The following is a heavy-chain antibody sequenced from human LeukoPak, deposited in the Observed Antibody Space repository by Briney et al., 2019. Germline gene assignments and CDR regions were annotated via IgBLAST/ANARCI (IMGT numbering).Heavy chain of an antibody. J-gene: IGHJ4*02. V-gene: IGHV3-21*01. CDR2: ISSSSSYI. Sequence: GGSLGLSCAASGFTFSSYSMNWVRQAPGKGLEWVSSISSSSSYIYYADSVKGRFTISRDNAKNSLYLQMNSLRAEDTAVYYCARGDLVVILDYWGQGTLVTVSS. D-gene: IGHD3-22*01. CDR3: ARGDLVVILDY. CDR1: GFTFSSYS.